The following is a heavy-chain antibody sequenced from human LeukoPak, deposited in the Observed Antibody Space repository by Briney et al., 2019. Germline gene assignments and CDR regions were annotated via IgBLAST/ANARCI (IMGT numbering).Heavy chain of an antibody. J-gene: IGHJ5*02. CDR2: IRGSGGST. CDR1: GFTFDNYA. V-gene: IGHV3-23*01. D-gene: IGHD2-15*01. Sequence: PGGSLRLSCAASGFTFDNYAMSWVRQAPGKGLEWVSTIRGSGGSTYYADSVKGRFTISRDNPKNTLYLQMNSLRAEDTAVYYCAIDLGLGYWDPWGQGTLVTVSS. CDR3: AIDLGLGYWDP.